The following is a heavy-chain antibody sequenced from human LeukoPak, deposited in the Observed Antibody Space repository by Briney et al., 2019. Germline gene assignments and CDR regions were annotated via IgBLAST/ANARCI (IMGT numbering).Heavy chain of an antibody. CDR2: IWYDGSNK. D-gene: IGHD2-15*01. V-gene: IGHV3-33*01. J-gene: IGHJ4*02. Sequence: PGGSLRLSCAASGFTFSSYGMHWVRQAPGKGLEWVAVIWYDGSNKYYADSVKGRFTISRDNSKNTLYLQMNSLRAEDTAVYYCASPNCSGGSCYFDYWGREPWSPSPQ. CDR3: ASPNCSGGSCYFDY. CDR1: GFTFSSYG.